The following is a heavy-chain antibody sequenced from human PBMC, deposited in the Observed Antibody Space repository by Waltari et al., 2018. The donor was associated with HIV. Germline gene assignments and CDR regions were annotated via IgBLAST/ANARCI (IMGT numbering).Heavy chain of an antibody. Sequence: EVQLVESGRGLVQPGGSLRPSCAASAFTFSSYWLPWVRQAPGKVLVWVSRINSDGSSTNYADSVKGGFTISRDNAKNTVYLQMNSLRAEDTALYYCASLYNYVWGSPPPFDYWGQGTLVTVSS. V-gene: IGHV3-74*01. CDR2: INSDGSST. D-gene: IGHD3-16*01. CDR3: ASLYNYVWGSPPPFDY. J-gene: IGHJ4*02. CDR1: AFTFSSYW.